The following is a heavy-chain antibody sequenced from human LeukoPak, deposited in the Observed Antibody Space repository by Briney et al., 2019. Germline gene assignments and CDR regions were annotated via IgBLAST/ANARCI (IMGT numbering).Heavy chain of an antibody. V-gene: IGHV5-51*01. D-gene: IGHD2-2*03. J-gene: IGHJ4*02. CDR1: GYSFTSYW. CDR2: IYPGDSDT. Sequence: GEPLKISCKGSGYSFTSYWIGWVRQMPGKGLEWMGIIYPGDSDTRYSPSFQGQVTISADKSISTAYLQWSSLKASDTAMYYCARLDIVVVPAASLDYWGQGTLVTVSS. CDR3: ARLDIVVVPAASLDY.